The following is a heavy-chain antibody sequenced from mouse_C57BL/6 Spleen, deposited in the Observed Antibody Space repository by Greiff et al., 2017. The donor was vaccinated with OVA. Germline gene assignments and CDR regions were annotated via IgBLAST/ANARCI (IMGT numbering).Heavy chain of an antibody. CDR2: ISYDGSN. Sequence: VQLQQSGPGLVKPSQSLSLTCSVTGYSITSGYYWNWIRQFPGNKLEWMGYISYDGSNNYNPSLKNRISITRDTSKNQFFLKLNSVTTEDTATYYCARANWCFDYWGQGTTLTVSS. CDR1: GYSITSGYY. J-gene: IGHJ2*01. V-gene: IGHV3-6*01. CDR3: ARANWCFDY. D-gene: IGHD4-1*01.